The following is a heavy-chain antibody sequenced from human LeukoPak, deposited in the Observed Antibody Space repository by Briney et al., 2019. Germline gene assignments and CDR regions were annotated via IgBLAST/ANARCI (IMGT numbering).Heavy chain of an antibody. D-gene: IGHD3-22*01. CDR1: GFIFNSHS. CDR3: AKDSSVYHYDSRSLDY. V-gene: IGHV3-21*01. Sequence: PGGSLRLSCAASGFIFNSHSMNWVRQAPGKGLEWVSSISSTSSYIYYADSVKSRFTISRDNAKNSLYLQMNSLRAEDTAVYYCAKDSSVYHYDSRSLDYWGLGTLVTVSS. J-gene: IGHJ4*02. CDR2: ISSTSSYI.